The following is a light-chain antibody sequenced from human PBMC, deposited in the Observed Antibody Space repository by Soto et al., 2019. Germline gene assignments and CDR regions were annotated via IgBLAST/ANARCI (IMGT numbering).Light chain of an antibody. CDR1: QSVSGN. Sequence: EIVMTQSPATLSVSPGERATLSCRASQSVSGNLAWYQQKPGQAPRLIIYGVSTRATGIPARFSGSGSGTEFTRTISSLQSEDFAVYYCQQYNNWPLTFGGGTKVEIK. CDR2: GVS. V-gene: IGKV3-15*01. J-gene: IGKJ4*01. CDR3: QQYNNWPLT.